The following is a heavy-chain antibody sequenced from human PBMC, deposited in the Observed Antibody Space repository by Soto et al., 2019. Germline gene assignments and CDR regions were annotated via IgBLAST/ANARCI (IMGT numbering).Heavy chain of an antibody. D-gene: IGHD2-2*01. J-gene: IGHJ4*02. V-gene: IGHV3-30*18. CDR2: ISHDGNIK. CDR1: GFTFSRFG. CDR3: AKTIVPAAVRPIHY. Sequence: GGALRLSCSVPGFTFSRFGMHWVRQAPGKGLEWVALISHDGNIKYYSDSVRGRFTISRDNSRTTLFLQMNSLGPEDTAIYFCAKTIVPAAVRPIHYWGRGTLVTVSS.